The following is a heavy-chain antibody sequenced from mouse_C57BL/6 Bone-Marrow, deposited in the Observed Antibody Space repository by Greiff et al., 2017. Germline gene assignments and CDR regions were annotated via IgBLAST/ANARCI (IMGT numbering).Heavy chain of an antibody. Sequence: VQLQQSGPELVKPGASVKISCKASGYTFTDYYMNWVKQSHGKSLEWIGDINPNNGGTSYNQKFKGKATLTVDKSSSTAYMELRSLTSEDSAVYDCAREGYYLRLDYWGQGTSVTVSS. D-gene: IGHD2-3*01. V-gene: IGHV1-26*01. CDR1: GYTFTDYY. J-gene: IGHJ4*01. CDR3: AREGYYLRLDY. CDR2: INPNNGGT.